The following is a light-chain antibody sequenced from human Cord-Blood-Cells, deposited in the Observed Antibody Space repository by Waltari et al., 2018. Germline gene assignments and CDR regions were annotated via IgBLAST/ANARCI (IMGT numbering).Light chain of an antibody. CDR1: SSDVGGYNY. J-gene: IGLJ2*01. V-gene: IGLV2-14*01. Sequence: QSALTQPASVSGSPGQSITIPCTGTSSDVGGYNYVSWYQQHTGKAPKLMIYEVSNRPSGVSNRFSGSKSGNTASLTISGLQAEDEADYYCSSYTSSSTLVVFGGGTKLTVL. CDR2: EVS. CDR3: SSYTSSSTLVV.